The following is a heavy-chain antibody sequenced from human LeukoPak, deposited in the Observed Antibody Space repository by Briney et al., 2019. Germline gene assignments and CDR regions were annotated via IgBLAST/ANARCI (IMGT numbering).Heavy chain of an antibody. Sequence: GGSLRLSCAASGFTFSSYAMHWVRQAPGRGLEYVSGISSNGGSTYYAGSVKGRFTISRDNSKNTVNLQMGSLRIEGTAVYHCARMTLYGSGTVDWGQGILVTVSS. CDR2: ISSNGGST. CDR3: ARMTLYGSGTVD. CDR1: GFTFSSYA. D-gene: IGHD3-10*01. V-gene: IGHV3-64*02. J-gene: IGHJ4*02.